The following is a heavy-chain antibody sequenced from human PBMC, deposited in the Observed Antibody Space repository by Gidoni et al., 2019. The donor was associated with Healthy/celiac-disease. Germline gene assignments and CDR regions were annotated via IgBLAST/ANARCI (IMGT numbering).Heavy chain of an antibody. CDR3: ARGGSDSSSRWGPSRHAFDI. D-gene: IGHD6-6*01. J-gene: IGHJ3*02. CDR2: IYYSGST. Sequence: QVQLQESGPGLVKPSQTLSFTCTVSGRSISSGGYYWSWIRQHPGKGLEWIGYIYYSGSTYYNPSLKSRVNISVDTSKNQFSLKLSSGTAADTAVYYCARGGSDSSSRWGPSRHAFDIWGQGTMVTVSS. V-gene: IGHV4-31*03. CDR1: GRSISSGGYY.